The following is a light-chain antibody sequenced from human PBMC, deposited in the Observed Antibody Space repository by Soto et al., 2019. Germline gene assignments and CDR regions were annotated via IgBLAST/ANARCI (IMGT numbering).Light chain of an antibody. V-gene: IGKV3-20*01. CDR3: QQYVTSPLT. CDR2: GAS. J-gene: IGKJ4*01. CDR1: QSVSGSS. Sequence: EIVLTQSPGTLSLSPGERATLSCRASQSVSGSSLAWYQQKPGQTPRLLIFGASSRATGIPDRFSGSGSGTDFTLTISRLETEDFAVYYCQQYVTSPLTFGGGTKVESK.